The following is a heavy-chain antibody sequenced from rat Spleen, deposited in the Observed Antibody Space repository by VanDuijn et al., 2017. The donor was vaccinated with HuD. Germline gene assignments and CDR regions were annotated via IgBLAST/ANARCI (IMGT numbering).Heavy chain of an antibody. J-gene: IGHJ3*01. Sequence: EVQLVESGGGLVQPGGAMKLSCAASGFTFSNYGMAWVRQAPTKGLEWVASISYDDTSTHYRDSVKGRFTISRDIAKSSLFLQMSKLGSEDTATYYCARSDGVHYYLPFADWGQGTLVTASS. V-gene: IGHV5-29*01. CDR3: ARSDGVHYYLPFAD. D-gene: IGHD1-1*01. CDR2: ISYDDTST. CDR1: GFTFSNYG.